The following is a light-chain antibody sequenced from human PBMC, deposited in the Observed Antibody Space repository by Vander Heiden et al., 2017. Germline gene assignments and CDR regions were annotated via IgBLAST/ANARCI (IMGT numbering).Light chain of an antibody. CDR1: QGISSY. V-gene: IGKV1-9*01. J-gene: IGKJ5*01. CDR3: QQRSIT. Sequence: DIQLTQSPSFLSASVGDRVTITCRASQGISSYLAWYQQKPGKAPKRLIYAASTLQSGVPSRFSGSGSGTEFTLTISSLQPEDFATYYCQQRSITFGQGTRLEIK. CDR2: AAS.